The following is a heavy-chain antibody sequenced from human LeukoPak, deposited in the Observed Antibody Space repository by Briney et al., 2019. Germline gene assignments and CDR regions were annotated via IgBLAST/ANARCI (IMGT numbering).Heavy chain of an antibody. D-gene: IGHD2-2*01. V-gene: IGHV3-74*01. Sequence: PGGSLRLSCAASGFTFSSYWMHWVRQAPGKGLVWASRINNDESSTTYADSVKGRFTISRDNSKNTLYLEMNSLRAEDTAVYYCAKDPRYCGSTSCYSWYSYYYMDVWGKGTTVTISS. J-gene: IGHJ6*03. CDR1: GFTFSSYW. CDR3: AKDPRYCGSTSCYSWYSYYYMDV. CDR2: INNDESST.